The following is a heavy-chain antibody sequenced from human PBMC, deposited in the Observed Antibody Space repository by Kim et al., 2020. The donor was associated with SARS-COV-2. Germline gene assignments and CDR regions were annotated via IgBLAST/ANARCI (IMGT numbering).Heavy chain of an antibody. CDR2: IRGSGEST. V-gene: IGHV3-23*01. D-gene: IGHD6-19*01. CDR1: GFTFNIYV. J-gene: IGHJ1*01. Sequence: GGSLRLSCAASGFTFNIYVMSWVRQAPGKGLEWVSGIRGSGESTTYADSVKGRFTISRDNSKNTLYLQMDRLRVDDTALYYCAEISSGSSGWFEYFQHWGQGTLVTVSS. CDR3: AEISSGSSGWFEYFQH.